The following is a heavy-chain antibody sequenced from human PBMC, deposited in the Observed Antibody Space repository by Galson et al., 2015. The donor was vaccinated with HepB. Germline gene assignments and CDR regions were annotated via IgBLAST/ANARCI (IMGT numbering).Heavy chain of an antibody. Sequence: SCKASGGTFSSYTISWVRQAPGQGLEWMGRIIPILGIANYAQKFQGRVTITADKSTSTAYMELSSLRSEDTAVYYCASSYSSGWPSDYWGQGTLVTVSS. CDR3: ASSYSSGWPSDY. V-gene: IGHV1-69*02. D-gene: IGHD6-19*01. J-gene: IGHJ4*02. CDR1: GGTFSSYT. CDR2: IIPILGIA.